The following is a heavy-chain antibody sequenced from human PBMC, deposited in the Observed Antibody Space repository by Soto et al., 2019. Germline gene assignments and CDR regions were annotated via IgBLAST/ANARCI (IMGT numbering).Heavy chain of an antibody. V-gene: IGHV4-4*02. J-gene: IGHJ4*02. Sequence: TSETLSLTCAVSGGSISSSNWWSWVRQPPGKGLEWIGEIYHSGSTNYNPSLKSRVTLSVDTSKNQFSLKLSSVTAADTAVYYCARLGGSYAVPHFDYWGQGTLVTVSS. CDR1: GGSISSSNW. CDR3: ARLGGSYAVPHFDY. D-gene: IGHD1-26*01. CDR2: IYHSGST.